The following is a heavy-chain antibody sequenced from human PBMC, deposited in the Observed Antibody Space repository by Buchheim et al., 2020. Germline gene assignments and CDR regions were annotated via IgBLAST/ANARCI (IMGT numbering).Heavy chain of an antibody. CDR3: TRVFSGCSGGSCYPFYYGMDV. CDR1: GFTFGDYA. J-gene: IGHJ6*02. D-gene: IGHD2-15*01. V-gene: IGHV3-49*04. Sequence: EVQLVESGGGLVQPGRSLRLSCTASGFTFGDYAMSWVRQAPGKGLEWVGFIRSKAYGGTTEYAASVKGRFTISRDDSKSIAYLQMNSLKTEDTAVYYCTRVFSGCSGGSCYPFYYGMDVWGQGTT. CDR2: IRSKAYGGTT.